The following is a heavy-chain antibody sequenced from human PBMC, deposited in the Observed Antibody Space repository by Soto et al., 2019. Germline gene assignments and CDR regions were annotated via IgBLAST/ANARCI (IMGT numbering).Heavy chain of an antibody. CDR2: TYHSGST. Sequence: SETLSLTCSVSGYSISSGYYWGWIRQPPGKGLEWIGSTYHSGSTYYNPSLKSRVTVSVDTSKNQFSLRLSSVTAADAAVYYCGRDFRQQQLGIDYWGQGTLVTVSS. J-gene: IGHJ4*02. D-gene: IGHD1-1*01. CDR1: GYSISSGYY. V-gene: IGHV4-38-2*02. CDR3: GRDFRQQQLGIDY.